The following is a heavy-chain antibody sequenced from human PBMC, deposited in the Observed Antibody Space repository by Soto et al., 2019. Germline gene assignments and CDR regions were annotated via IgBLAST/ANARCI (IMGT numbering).Heavy chain of an antibody. D-gene: IGHD3-3*01. Sequence: PSVKVSCKASGGTFSSYAIRWVRQAPGQGLEWMGGIIPIFGTANYAQKIQGRVTITADESTSTAYMELRSLRSEDTAVYYCARDRTLDITIFGVVRRHYYYGMDVWGQGTTVTVSS. CDR3: ARDRTLDITIFGVVRRHYYYGMDV. CDR1: GGTFSSYA. J-gene: IGHJ6*02. V-gene: IGHV1-69*13. CDR2: IIPIFGTA.